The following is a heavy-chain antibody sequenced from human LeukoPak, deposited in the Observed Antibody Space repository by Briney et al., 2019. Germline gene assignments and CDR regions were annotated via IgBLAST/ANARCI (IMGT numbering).Heavy chain of an antibody. CDR1: GYSFTGYY. CDR3: ARSAGDIGAFDI. J-gene: IGHJ3*02. V-gene: IGHV1-2*02. D-gene: IGHD2-15*01. CDR2: INPNSGGT. Sequence: ASVKVSCKASGYSFTGYYMHRVRQAPGQGLEWMGWINPNSGGTNYAQKFQGRVTMTRDTSISTAYMELSRLRSDDTAVYYCARSAGDIGAFDIWGQGTMVTVSS.